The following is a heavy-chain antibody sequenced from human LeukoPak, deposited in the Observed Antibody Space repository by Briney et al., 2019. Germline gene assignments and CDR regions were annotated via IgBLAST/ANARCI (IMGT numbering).Heavy chain of an antibody. CDR3: ARDFYDGFALDY. J-gene: IGHJ4*02. CDR1: GLAYNTYS. V-gene: IGHV3-21*03. CDR2: VFSSSTYI. D-gene: IGHD2/OR15-2a*01. Sequence: GGSLTLFCAPSGLAYNTYSMLWLRQAPGKGLEWVSFVFSSSTYIYYTDSVKGRFTISRDNARNSLYLQMDNLRAEDTGVYYCARDFYDGFALDYWGQGTLVTVSS.